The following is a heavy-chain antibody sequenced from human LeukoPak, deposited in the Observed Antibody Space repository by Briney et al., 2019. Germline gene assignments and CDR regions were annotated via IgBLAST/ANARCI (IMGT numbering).Heavy chain of an antibody. Sequence: SETLSLTCTVSGGSISSSSYYWGWIRQPPGKGLEWIGSIYYSGSTYYNPSLKSRVTISVDTSKNQFSLKLSSVTAADTAVYYCARRRGHDYGGNSYDYWGQGTLVTVPS. J-gene: IGHJ4*02. CDR2: IYYSGST. CDR3: ARRRGHDYGGNSYDY. CDR1: GGSISSSSYY. D-gene: IGHD4-23*01. V-gene: IGHV4-39*01.